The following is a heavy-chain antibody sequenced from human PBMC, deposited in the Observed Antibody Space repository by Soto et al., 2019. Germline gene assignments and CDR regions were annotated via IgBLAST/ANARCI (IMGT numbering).Heavy chain of an antibody. D-gene: IGHD6-19*01. V-gene: IGHV3-73*01. J-gene: IGHJ4*02. CDR2: IGRKAKNYAT. CDR3: VRTWQVVSPIDN. CDR1: GFIFSGSA. Sequence: GGSLRLSCAASGFIFSGSAMHWVRQASGKGLEWVGRIGRKAKNYATEYGASVEGRFTISRDDSKNTTFLLMNSLKSEDTAVYFCVRTWQVVSPIDNWGPGTLVTVAS.